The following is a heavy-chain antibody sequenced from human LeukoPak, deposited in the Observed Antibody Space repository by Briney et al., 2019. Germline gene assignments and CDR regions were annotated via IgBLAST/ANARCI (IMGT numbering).Heavy chain of an antibody. CDR1: GGSFSRNA. CDR2: FIPMVGVA. CDR3: ARIQAVGVPVAIDAYYSYGMDV. D-gene: IGHD2-2*02. J-gene: IGHJ6*02. Sequence: ASVKVPCKASGGSFSRNAISWVRQAPGQGLEWMGRFIPMVGVATYAQKFQGRVTITEDRSTSTAYMELSSLTSEDTAVYYCARIQAVGVPVAIDAYYSYGMDVWGQGTAVSVSS. V-gene: IGHV1-69*04.